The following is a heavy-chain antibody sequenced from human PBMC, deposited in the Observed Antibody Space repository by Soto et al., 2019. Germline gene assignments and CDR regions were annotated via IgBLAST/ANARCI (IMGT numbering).Heavy chain of an antibody. Sequence: GASVKVSCKASGYTITAHLLHWVRQATGQGLEWMGWMNPNSGNTGYAQKFQGRVTMTRNTSISTAYMELSSLRSEDTAVYYCAGIAVAGPGWFDPWGQGTLVTVSS. CDR1: GYTITAHL. D-gene: IGHD6-19*01. CDR2: MNPNSGNT. V-gene: IGHV1-8*02. CDR3: AGIAVAGPGWFDP. J-gene: IGHJ5*02.